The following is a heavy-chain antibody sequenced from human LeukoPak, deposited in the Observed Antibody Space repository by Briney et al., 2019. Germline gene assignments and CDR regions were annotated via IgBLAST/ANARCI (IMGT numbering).Heavy chain of an antibody. D-gene: IGHD3-10*01. CDR3: TRDKYYYGSGRPDY. CDR2: IRSKAYGGTT. V-gene: IGHV3-49*03. J-gene: IGHJ4*02. CDR1: GFAFSNYA. Sequence: PGGSLRLSCAASGFAFSNYAMSWIRQAPGKGLEWVGFIRSKAYGGTTEYAASVKGRFTISRDDSKSIAYLQMNSLKTEDTAVYYCTRDKYYYGSGRPDYWGQGTLVTVSS.